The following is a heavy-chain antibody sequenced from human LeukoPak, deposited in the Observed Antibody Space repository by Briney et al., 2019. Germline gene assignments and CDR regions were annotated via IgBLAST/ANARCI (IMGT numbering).Heavy chain of an antibody. Sequence: GGSLRLSCAASGFIFSSYVMHWVRQAPGKGLEWVAVISYDGSDKYYADSVKGRFTISRDNSKNRRSLILNRLRAEDTAVYYCEKDYPAVAMNYSFDTWGQGTLVTGSS. CDR3: EKDYPAVAMNYSFDT. CDR1: GFIFSSYV. J-gene: IGHJ4*02. D-gene: IGHD2-2*01. V-gene: IGHV3-30*18. CDR2: ISYDGSDK.